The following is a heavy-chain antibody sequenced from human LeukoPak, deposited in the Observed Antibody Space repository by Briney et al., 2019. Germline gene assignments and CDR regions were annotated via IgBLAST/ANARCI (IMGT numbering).Heavy chain of an antibody. Sequence: GGSLRLSCTASGFSFRKYIMAWVRQVPGKGLEWISAISGDAITTYYAVSVKGRFTISRDNFRNTLSLQMDSLRADDSAVYYCAKDASPYSNYAVRWFDSWGQGTLVTVSS. CDR2: ISGDAITT. D-gene: IGHD4/OR15-4a*01. V-gene: IGHV3-23*01. CDR1: GFSFRKYI. J-gene: IGHJ5*01. CDR3: AKDASPYSNYAVRWFDS.